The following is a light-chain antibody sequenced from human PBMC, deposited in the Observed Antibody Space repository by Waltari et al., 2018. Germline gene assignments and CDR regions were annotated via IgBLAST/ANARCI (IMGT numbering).Light chain of an antibody. CDR2: GAS. V-gene: IGKV3-20*01. CDR3: QHYVRLPAT. CDR1: QSVSRA. Sequence: EIVLTQSPGSLSSSPGERVTLSCRASQSVSRALAWYQQKPGQAPRLLIFGASNRATGIPDRCSGSGSGTDFSLTISRLEPEDFAVYYCQHYVRLPATFGRGTKVEIK. J-gene: IGKJ1*01.